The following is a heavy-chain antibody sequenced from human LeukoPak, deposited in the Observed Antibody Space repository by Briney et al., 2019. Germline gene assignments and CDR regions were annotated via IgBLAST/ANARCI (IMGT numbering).Heavy chain of an antibody. Sequence: GGSLRLSCAASGISFSNYWMHWVRQAPGKGLVWVSRIDGDGSSTTYADSVKGRFTISRDNAKNSLHLQMNSLRVEDTAVYYCARDHDWSFDYWGLGTLVTVSS. CDR2: IDGDGSST. CDR3: ARDHDWSFDY. V-gene: IGHV3-74*01. D-gene: IGHD3-9*01. CDR1: GISFSNYW. J-gene: IGHJ4*02.